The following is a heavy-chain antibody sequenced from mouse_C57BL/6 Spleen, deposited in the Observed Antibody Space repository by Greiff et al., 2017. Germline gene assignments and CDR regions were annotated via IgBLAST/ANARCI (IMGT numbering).Heavy chain of an antibody. Sequence: EVKLQESGPELVKPGASVKMSCKASGYTFTDYNMHWVKQSHGKSLEWIGYINPNNGGTSYNQKFKGKATLTVNKSSSTAYMELRSLTSEDSAVYYCARWSNCPDYWGQGTTLTVSS. J-gene: IGHJ2*01. D-gene: IGHD4-1*01. CDR1: GYTFTDYN. V-gene: IGHV1-22*01. CDR2: INPNNGGT. CDR3: ARWSNCPDY.